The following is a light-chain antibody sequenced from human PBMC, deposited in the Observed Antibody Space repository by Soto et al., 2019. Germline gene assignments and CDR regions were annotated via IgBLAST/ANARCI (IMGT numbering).Light chain of an antibody. CDR2: GAS. V-gene: IGKV3-20*01. CDR3: QQYGSSPT. CDR1: QSVSSSY. Sequence: EIVLTQSPGTLSLSPGERATLSCRASQSVSSSYLAWYQQIPGQAPRLLIYGASSRATAIPDRFSGSGSGTDFTLTISRLAPEDSAVYYCQQYGSSPTFGGGTKVEIK. J-gene: IGKJ4*01.